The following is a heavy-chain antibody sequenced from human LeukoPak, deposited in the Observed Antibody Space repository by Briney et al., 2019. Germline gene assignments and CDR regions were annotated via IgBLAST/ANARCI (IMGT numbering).Heavy chain of an antibody. J-gene: IGHJ6*02. V-gene: IGHV4-34*01. D-gene: IGHD3-16*01. CDR1: GGSFSDYY. CDR3: ARTKKGRPYYFYGMDV. Sequence: SETLSLTCAVYGGSFSDYYWSWICQLPGKGLEWIGEINHSGSINYNPSLKSRLTISVDTSKNQFSLNLSSVTAADTAVYYCARTKKGRPYYFYGMDVWGQGTTVTVSS. CDR2: INHSGSI.